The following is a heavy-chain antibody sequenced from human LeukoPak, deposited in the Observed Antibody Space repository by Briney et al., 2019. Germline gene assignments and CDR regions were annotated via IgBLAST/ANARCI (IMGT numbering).Heavy chain of an antibody. V-gene: IGHV6-1*01. J-gene: IGHJ5*02. CDR1: GGSVSSNSAA. CDR3: TRGYCSGTSRYAQFDP. D-gene: IGHD2-15*01. CDR2: TYYRSKWYS. Sequence: SQTLSLTCAISGGSVSSNSAAWNWIRQSPSRGLEWLGRTYYRSKWYSDYAVSVKSRITINTDTSKNQFSLQLNSVTPDDTAVYYCTRGYCSGTSRYAQFDPWGQGSLVTVSS.